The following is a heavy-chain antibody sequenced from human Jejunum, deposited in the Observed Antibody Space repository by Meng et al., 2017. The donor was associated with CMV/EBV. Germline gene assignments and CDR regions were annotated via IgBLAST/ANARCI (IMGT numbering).Heavy chain of an antibody. J-gene: IGHJ4*02. CDR2: VSGSGTRR. CDR3: AKGLTMIWGACDY. V-gene: IGHV3-23*01. CDR1: GFSYRCKA. D-gene: IGHD3-10*01. Sequence: AATGFSYRCKAMSGGRQTPGKGMEWVYGVSGSGTRRKYKDSVKGRFTISRDNSKKTLHLQMNSLRAEDAAIYYCAKGLTMIWGACDYWGQGTLVTVSS.